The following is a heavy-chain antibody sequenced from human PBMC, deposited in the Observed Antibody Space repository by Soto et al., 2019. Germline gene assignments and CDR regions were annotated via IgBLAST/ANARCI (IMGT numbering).Heavy chain of an antibody. V-gene: IGHV3-23*01. CDR3: ARRGPGTYFDL. Sequence: EVQLLDSGGGLVQPGGSLRLSCAASGFTFSSYAMNWVRQAPGRGLEWVSVISGSGGSTYYADSVKGRFTISRDTSKNTLYLQMNRLRAGDTVVYYCARRGPGTYFDLWGQGSLVTV. CDR2: ISGSGGST. D-gene: IGHD6-13*01. CDR1: GFTFSSYA. J-gene: IGHJ4*02.